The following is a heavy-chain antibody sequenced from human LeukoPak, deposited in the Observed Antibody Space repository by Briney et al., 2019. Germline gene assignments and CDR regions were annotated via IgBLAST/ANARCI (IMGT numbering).Heavy chain of an antibody. CDR3: ARDLHTPVRGVITPGY. J-gene: IGHJ4*02. CDR1: GFTFSSYA. CDR2: ISYDGSNK. V-gene: IGHV3-30-3*01. Sequence: PGRSLRLSCAASGFTFSSYAMHWVRQAPGKGLEWVAVISYDGSNKYYADSVKGRFTISRDNSKNTLYLQMNSLRAEDTAVYYCARDLHTPVRGVITPGYWGQGTLVTVSS. D-gene: IGHD3-10*01.